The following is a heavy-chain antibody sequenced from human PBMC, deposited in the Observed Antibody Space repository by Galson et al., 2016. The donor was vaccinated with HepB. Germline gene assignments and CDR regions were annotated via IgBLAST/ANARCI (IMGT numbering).Heavy chain of an antibody. J-gene: IGHJ4*02. CDR2: INPSGGFT. Sequence: SGYTFSSYYMHWVRQAPGQGLEWMGIINPSGGFTTYAQKFQGRVTMTRDTSTSTVYMELSSLRSEDTAVYYCARGADSGYDLGDYWGQGTLATVSS. CDR3: ARGADSGYDLGDY. V-gene: IGHV1-46*01. D-gene: IGHD5-12*01. CDR1: GYTFSSYY.